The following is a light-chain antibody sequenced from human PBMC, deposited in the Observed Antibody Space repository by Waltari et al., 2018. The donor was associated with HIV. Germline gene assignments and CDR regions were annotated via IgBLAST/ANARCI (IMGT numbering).Light chain of an antibody. V-gene: IGKV1-5*03. CDR3: QQYSTHYA. J-gene: IGKJ2*01. CDR2: RTS. Sequence: DIQMTQSPSNLSASVGDTAVITCRASQSIDNWLAWYQQKPGRAPRLLVSRTSLLESGVSSRFSGSGSGTEFTLTIRSLQPDDIGTYYCQQYSTHYAFGQGTRVE. CDR1: QSIDNW.